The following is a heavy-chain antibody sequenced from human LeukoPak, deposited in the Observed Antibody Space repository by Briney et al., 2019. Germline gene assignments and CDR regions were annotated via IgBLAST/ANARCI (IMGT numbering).Heavy chain of an antibody. CDR3: ANTDSSWYGAEDWFDP. D-gene: IGHD6-13*01. Sequence: GGSLRLSCAASGFTFSSYAMSWVRQAPGKGLEWVSAISGSGGSTYYADSVKGRFTISRDNSKNTLYLQMNSLSAEDTAVYYCANTDSSWYGAEDWFDPWGQGTLVTVSS. J-gene: IGHJ5*02. V-gene: IGHV3-23*01. CDR2: ISGSGGST. CDR1: GFTFSSYA.